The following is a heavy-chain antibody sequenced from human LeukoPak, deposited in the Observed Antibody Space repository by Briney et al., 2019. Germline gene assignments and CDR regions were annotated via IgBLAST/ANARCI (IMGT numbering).Heavy chain of an antibody. CDR1: GGSFSGYY. V-gene: IGHV4-34*01. CDR2: INHSGST. D-gene: IGHD6-6*01. Sequence: SETLSLTCVVYGGSFSGYYWSWIRQPPGKGLEWIGEINHSGSTNYNPSLKSRVTISVDTSKNQFSLKLSSVTAADTAVYYCASPPAKAVAARSLFYWGQGTLVTVSS. J-gene: IGHJ4*02. CDR3: ASPPAKAVAARSLFY.